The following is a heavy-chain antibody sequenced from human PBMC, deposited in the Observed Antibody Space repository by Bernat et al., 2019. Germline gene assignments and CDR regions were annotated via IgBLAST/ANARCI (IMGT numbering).Heavy chain of an antibody. CDR3: AKDRWSWELAALDY. D-gene: IGHD6-6*01. J-gene: IGHJ4*02. Sequence: QVQLVESGGGVVQPGRSLRLSCAASGFTFSSYGMHWVRQAPGKGLEWVAVISYDGSNKYYADSVKGRFTISRDNSKNTLYLQMNGLRAEDTAVYYCAKDRWSWELAALDYWGQGTLVTVSS. V-gene: IGHV3-30*18. CDR2: ISYDGSNK. CDR1: GFTFSSYG.